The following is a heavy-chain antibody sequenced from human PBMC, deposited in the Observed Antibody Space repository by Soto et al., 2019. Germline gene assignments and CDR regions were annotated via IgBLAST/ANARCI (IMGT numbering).Heavy chain of an antibody. CDR3: ARHSPPFFYGSGPWDV. J-gene: IGHJ6*02. D-gene: IGHD3-10*01. Sequence: ASETLSLTCTVSGGSISSYYWSWIRQPPGKGLEWIGYIYSSGSTNYNPSLKSRVTISVDTSKNQFSLKLSSLSAADTAVYYCARHSPPFFYGSGPWDVWGQGTTVTVTS. V-gene: IGHV4-59*08. CDR1: GGSISSYY. CDR2: IYSSGST.